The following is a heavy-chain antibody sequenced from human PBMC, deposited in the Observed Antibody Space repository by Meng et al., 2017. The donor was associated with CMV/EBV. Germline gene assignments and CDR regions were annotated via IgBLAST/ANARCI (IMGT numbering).Heavy chain of an antibody. V-gene: IGHV3-33*06. D-gene: IGHD1-1*01. Sequence: GESLKISCAASGFTFSSYGMHWVRQAPGKGLEWVAVIWYDGSNKYYADSVKGRFTISRDNSKNTLYLQMNSLRAEDTAVYYCAKAQRPYYYGMDVWGQGTTVTVSS. J-gene: IGHJ6*02. CDR2: IWYDGSNK. CDR1: GFTFSSYG. CDR3: AKAQRPYYYGMDV.